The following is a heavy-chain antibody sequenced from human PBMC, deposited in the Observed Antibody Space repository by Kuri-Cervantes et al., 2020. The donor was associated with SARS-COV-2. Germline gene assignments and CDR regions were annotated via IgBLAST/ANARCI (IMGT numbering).Heavy chain of an antibody. Sequence: GESLKISCAASGFTFSSYAMHWVRQAPGKGLEWVAVISYDGSNKYYADSVKGRFTISRNNSKNTLYLQMNRLRAEDTAVYYCAREETGDAFDIWGQGTMVTVSS. CDR1: GFTFSSYA. V-gene: IGHV3-30-3*01. D-gene: IGHD1-1*01. CDR2: ISYDGSNK. CDR3: AREETGDAFDI. J-gene: IGHJ3*02.